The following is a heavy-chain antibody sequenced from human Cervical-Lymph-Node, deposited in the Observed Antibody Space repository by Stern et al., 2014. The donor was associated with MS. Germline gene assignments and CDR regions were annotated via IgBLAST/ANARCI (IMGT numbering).Heavy chain of an antibody. V-gene: IGHV1-69*09. D-gene: IGHD1-1*01. CDR1: EGTFGDST. CDR3: ARTSLLDS. CDR2: IVPILGIT. J-gene: IGHJ4*02. Sequence: VQLLESGTEVKKPGSSVKVSCEPSEGTFGDSTINWVRQAPGQGLEWMGRIVPILGITTYTQNFQGRVTFTADDSRTTAYLELRGLRSDDTAIYYCARTSLLDSWGQGTLVTVSS.